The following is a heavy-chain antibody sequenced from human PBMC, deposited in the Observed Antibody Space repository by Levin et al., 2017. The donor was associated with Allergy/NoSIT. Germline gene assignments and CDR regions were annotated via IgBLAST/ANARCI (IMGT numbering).Heavy chain of an antibody. CDR1: GYTFTSYD. Sequence: ESLKISCKASGYTFTSYDINWVRQATGQGLEWMGWMNPNSGNTGYAQKFQGRVTMTRNTSISTAYMELSSLRSEDTAVYYCARAAGTAIEYYYYYYMDVWGKGTTVTVSS. V-gene: IGHV1-8*01. CDR3: ARAAGTAIEYYYYYYMDV. CDR2: MNPNSGNT. J-gene: IGHJ6*03. D-gene: IGHD6-19*01.